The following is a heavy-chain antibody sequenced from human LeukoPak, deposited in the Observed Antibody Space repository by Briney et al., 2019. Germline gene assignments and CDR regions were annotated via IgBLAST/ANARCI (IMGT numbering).Heavy chain of an antibody. J-gene: IGHJ6*03. Sequence: GGSLRLSCAASGFTFSSYWMSWVRQAPGKGLEWVANIKQDGSEKDYVDSVKGRFTISRDNAKNSLYLQMNSLRAEDTAVYYCAREFVAGTHYYYYYMDVWGKGTTVTVSS. D-gene: IGHD6-19*01. CDR2: IKQDGSEK. CDR1: GFTFSSYW. CDR3: AREFVAGTHYYYYYMDV. V-gene: IGHV3-7*01.